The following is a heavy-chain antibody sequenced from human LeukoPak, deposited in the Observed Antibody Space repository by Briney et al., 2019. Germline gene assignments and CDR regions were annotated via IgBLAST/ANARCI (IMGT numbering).Heavy chain of an antibody. V-gene: IGHV4-34*01. CDR3: ARAAARRITIFGVVSYYYYYMDV. CDR1: GGSFSGYY. Sequence: PSETLSLTCAVYGGSFSGYYWSWIRQPPGKGLEWIGEINHSGSTNYNPSLKSRVTISVDTSKNQFSLKLSSVTVADTAVYYCARAAARRITIFGVVSYYYYYMDVWGKGTTVTVSS. J-gene: IGHJ6*03. CDR2: INHSGST. D-gene: IGHD3-3*01.